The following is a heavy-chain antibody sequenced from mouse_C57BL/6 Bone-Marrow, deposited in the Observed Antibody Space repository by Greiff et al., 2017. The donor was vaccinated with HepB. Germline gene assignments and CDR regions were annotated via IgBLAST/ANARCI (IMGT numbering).Heavy chain of an antibody. CDR3: ARSWDYSRFAY. D-gene: IGHD2-12*01. Sequence: QVQLQQSGAELARPGASVKLSCKASGYTFTSYGISWVKQRTGQGLEWIGEIYPRSGNTYYNEKFKGKATLTADKSSSTAYMELRSLTSEDSAVYFCARSWDYSRFAYWGQGTLVTVSA. CDR1: GYTFTSYG. CDR2: IYPRSGNT. J-gene: IGHJ3*01. V-gene: IGHV1-81*01.